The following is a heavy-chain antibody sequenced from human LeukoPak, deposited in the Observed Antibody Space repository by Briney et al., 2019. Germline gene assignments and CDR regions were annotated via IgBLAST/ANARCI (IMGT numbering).Heavy chain of an antibody. J-gene: IGHJ3*02. CDR2: FDPEDGET. D-gene: IGHD2-2*01. V-gene: IGHV1-24*01. CDR3: ATVLCSSTSCYLGAFDI. CDR1: GYTLTELS. Sequence: ASVKVSCKVSGYTLTELSMHWVRQAPGKGLEWMGGFDPEDGETIYAQKFQGRVTMTKDTSTDTAYMELSSLRSEDTAVYYCATVLCSSTSCYLGAFDIWGQGTMVTVSS.